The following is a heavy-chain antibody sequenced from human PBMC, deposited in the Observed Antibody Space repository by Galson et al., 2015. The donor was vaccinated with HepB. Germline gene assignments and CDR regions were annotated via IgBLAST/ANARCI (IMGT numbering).Heavy chain of an antibody. Sequence: CAISGDSVSSNSAVWNWIRQSPSRGLEWLGRTYYRSKWYKDYALFVKSRITINADTSRNQISLQLNSMTPEDTAEYYCAYGVDVWGQGTTVTVSS. V-gene: IGHV6-1*01. CDR3: AYGVDV. CDR2: TYYRSKWYK. CDR1: GDSVSSNSAV. J-gene: IGHJ6*02.